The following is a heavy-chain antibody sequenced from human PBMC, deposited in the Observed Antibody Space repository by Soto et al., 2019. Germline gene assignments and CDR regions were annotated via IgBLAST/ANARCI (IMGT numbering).Heavy chain of an antibody. V-gene: IGHV4-61*01. J-gene: IGHJ5*02. CDR1: GGSVSSGSYY. CDR2: IYHSGST. Sequence: QVQLQESGPGLVKPSETLSLTCTVSGGSVSSGSYYWGWIRQPPGKGLEWIGYIYHSGSTNYNPSLKSRVTISVDTSTNLFSLSLTSVTAADTAVYYCARLSSAWFDPWGQGTLVTVAS. CDR3: ARLSSAWFDP.